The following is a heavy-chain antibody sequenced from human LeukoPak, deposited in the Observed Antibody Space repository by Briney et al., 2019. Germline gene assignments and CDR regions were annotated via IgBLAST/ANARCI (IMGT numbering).Heavy chain of an antibody. CDR2: VYYGGNT. J-gene: IGHJ4*02. V-gene: IGHV4-39*01. CDR3: AGRSTDPKGFDY. CDR1: GGSLTSTSHY. D-gene: IGHD4-17*01. Sequence: SETLSLTCTVSGGSLTSTSHYWGWIRQPPGKGLEWIGTVYYGGNTNSNPSLKSRVSISVDPSESQFSLSLTSVTAADTAVYYCAGRSTDPKGFDYWGQGTLVTVSS.